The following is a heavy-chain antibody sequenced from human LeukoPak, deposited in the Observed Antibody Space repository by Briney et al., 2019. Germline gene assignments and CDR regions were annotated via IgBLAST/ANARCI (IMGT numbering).Heavy chain of an antibody. CDR3: ARDGQYYDILTGYQTDAFDI. CDR2: ISSSSSYI. Sequence: PGGSLRLSCAASGFTFSSYSMNWVRQAPGKGLEWASSISSSSSYIYYADSVKGRFTISRDNAKNSLYLQMNSLRAEDTAVYYCARDGQYYDILTGYQTDAFDIWGQGTMVTVSS. J-gene: IGHJ3*02. D-gene: IGHD3-9*01. V-gene: IGHV3-21*01. CDR1: GFTFSSYS.